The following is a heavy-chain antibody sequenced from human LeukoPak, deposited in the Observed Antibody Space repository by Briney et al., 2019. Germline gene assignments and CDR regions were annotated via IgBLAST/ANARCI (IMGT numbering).Heavy chain of an antibody. CDR2: INPNSGGT. J-gene: IGHJ4*02. CDR3: ARDDGSSNFDY. CDR1: GYTFTGYY. Sequence: ASVKVSCTASGYTFTGYYMHWVRQPPGQGLEWMGWINPNSGGTNYAQKFQGRVTMTRDTSISTAYMELSRLRSDDTAVYYCARDDGSSNFDYWGQVTLFTVSS. D-gene: IGHD6-6*01. V-gene: IGHV1-2*02.